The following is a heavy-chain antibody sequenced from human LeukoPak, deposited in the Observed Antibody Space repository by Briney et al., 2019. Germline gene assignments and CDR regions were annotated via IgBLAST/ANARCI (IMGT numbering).Heavy chain of an antibody. V-gene: IGHV3-9*01. D-gene: IGHD5-18*01. CDR3: ASLGYSYGYDGY. CDR1: GFTFDDYA. Sequence: GGSLRLSCAASGFTFDDYAMHWVRQAPGKGLEWVSGISWNSGSIGYADSVKGRFTISRDNAKNSLYLQMNSLRAEDTAVYYCASLGYSYGYDGYWGQGTLVTVSS. J-gene: IGHJ4*02. CDR2: ISWNSGSI.